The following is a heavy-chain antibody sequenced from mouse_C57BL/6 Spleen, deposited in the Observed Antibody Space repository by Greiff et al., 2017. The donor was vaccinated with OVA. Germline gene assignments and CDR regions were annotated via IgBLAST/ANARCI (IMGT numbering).Heavy chain of an antibody. J-gene: IGHJ4*01. D-gene: IGHD2-4*01. CDR2: ISSGGSST. V-gene: IGHV5-6*01. Sequence: EVMLVESGGDLVKPGGSLKLSCAASGFTFSSYGMSWVRQTPDKRLEWVATISSGGSSTYYPDSVKGRFTISRDHAKNTLYLQMSSLKSEDTAMDYCARQGIYNDYDDVYAMDYWGQGTSVTVST. CDR1: GFTFSSYG. CDR3: ARQGIYNDYDDVYAMDY.